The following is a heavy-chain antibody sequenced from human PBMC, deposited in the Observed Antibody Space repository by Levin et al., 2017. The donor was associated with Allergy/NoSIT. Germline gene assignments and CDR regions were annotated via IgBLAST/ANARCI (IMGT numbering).Heavy chain of an antibody. CDR1: GNTFSIYG. CDR2: ITPHNGET. V-gene: IGHV1-18*01. CDR3: ARARLPRDSYYYMDV. Sequence: VKVSCKTSGNTFSIYGISWVRQAPGQGLEWIGWITPHNGETAYAQNFQGRVTMTTDTATRTVYMDLGSLRFDDSAVYFCARARLPRDSYYYMDVWGAGTTVTVSS. J-gene: IGHJ6*03. D-gene: IGHD2-21*02.